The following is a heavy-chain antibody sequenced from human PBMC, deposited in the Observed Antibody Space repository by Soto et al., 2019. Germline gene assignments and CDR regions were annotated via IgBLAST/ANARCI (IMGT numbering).Heavy chain of an antibody. CDR3: ARDKITGLFDY. J-gene: IGHJ4*02. D-gene: IGHD2-8*02. Sequence: PSETLSPTCTVSGGSISSYYWGWIRQPPGKGLELIGDSNHSGNTNSHPSLKSRVTISVDTSKNQFFLKLTSLTAAVTAVYYCARDKITGLFDYWGQGTLVTVSS. CDR2: SNHSGNT. V-gene: IGHV4-59*12. CDR1: GGSISSYY.